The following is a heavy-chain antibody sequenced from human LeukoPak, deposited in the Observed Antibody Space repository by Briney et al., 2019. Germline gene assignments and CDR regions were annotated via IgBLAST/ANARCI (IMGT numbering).Heavy chain of an antibody. D-gene: IGHD1-26*01. CDR1: GFIFSNYW. Sequence: GGSLGLSCAASGFIFSNYWMQWVRQAPGKGLEWVANIRQDGSETYYVDSVKGRFTISRDNAKNSLYLQMNSLRAEDTAVYYCVRGGFYRYSGTSGDYWGQGTLVTVSS. CDR3: VRGGFYRYSGTSGDY. V-gene: IGHV3-7*01. J-gene: IGHJ4*02. CDR2: IRQDGSET.